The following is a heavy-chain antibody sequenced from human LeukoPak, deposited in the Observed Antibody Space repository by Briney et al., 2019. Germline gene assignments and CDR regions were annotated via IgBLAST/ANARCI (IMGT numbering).Heavy chain of an antibody. CDR1: GFTFSSYA. D-gene: IGHD4-17*01. Sequence: PGGSLRLSCAASGFTFSSYAMSWVRQAPGKGLEWVSAISGSGGSTYYADSVKGRFTISRDNSKNTLYLQMNSLRAEDTAVYYCAKDRFQGYGDYEHFDYWGQGTLVTVSS. CDR2: ISGSGGST. V-gene: IGHV3-23*01. J-gene: IGHJ4*02. CDR3: AKDRFQGYGDYEHFDY.